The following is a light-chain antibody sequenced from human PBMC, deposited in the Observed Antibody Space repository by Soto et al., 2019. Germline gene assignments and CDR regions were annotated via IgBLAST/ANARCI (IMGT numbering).Light chain of an antibody. V-gene: IGKV1-5*03. CDR3: QHYNSYSEA. J-gene: IGKJ1*01. Sequence: IQTTQSPSTPSPSVGDSVTHTCRASQTISSWLAWYQQKPGKAPKLLIYKASTLKSGVPSRFSGSGSGTEFTLTISSLQPDDFATYYCQHYNSYSEAFGQGTKVDI. CDR1: QTISSW. CDR2: KAS.